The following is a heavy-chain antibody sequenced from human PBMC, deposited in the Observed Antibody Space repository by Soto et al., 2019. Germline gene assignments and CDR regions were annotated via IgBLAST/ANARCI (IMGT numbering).Heavy chain of an antibody. J-gene: IGHJ6*02. CDR2: ISYDGSNK. V-gene: IGHV3-30*18. CDR1: GFTFSSYG. CDR3: AKDLDDYSNYYSRGMDV. D-gene: IGHD4-4*01. Sequence: GGSLRLSCAASGFTFSSYGMHWVRQAPGKGLEWVAVISYDGSNKYYADSVKGRFTISRDNSKNTLYLQMNSLRAEDTAVYYCAKDLDDYSNYYSRGMDVWGQGTTVTVSS.